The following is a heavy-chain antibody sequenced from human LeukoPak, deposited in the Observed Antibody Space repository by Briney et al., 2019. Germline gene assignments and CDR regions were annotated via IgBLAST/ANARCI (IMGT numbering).Heavy chain of an antibody. CDR2: IGISSNKI. D-gene: IGHD2-2*01. Sequence: GGSLRLSCAASGFTLRSYTMNWVRQAPGKGLEWVSSIGISSNKIYYADSVKGRFIISRDNAKNSVYLQMNSLRAEDTAVYYCARGALSSIVVAPAARVYYYYYYYMDVWGKGTTVTVSS. J-gene: IGHJ6*03. V-gene: IGHV3-21*01. CDR1: GFTLRSYT. CDR3: ARGALSSIVVAPAARVYYYYYYYMDV.